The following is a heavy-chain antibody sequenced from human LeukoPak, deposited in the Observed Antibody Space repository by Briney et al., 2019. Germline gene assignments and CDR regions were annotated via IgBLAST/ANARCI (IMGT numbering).Heavy chain of an antibody. CDR1: GFXFNNYA. V-gene: IGHV3-23*01. CDR2: IDGGGGT. CDR3: VKSLNSWHGWFDP. D-gene: IGHD4-11*01. J-gene: IGHJ5*02. Sequence: GGSLRLSCVASGFXFNNYAINWVRQAPGRGLEWVSTIDGGGGTYYADSMKGRFTFSRDNSKNTVYLQMNSLRAEDTAVYYCVKSLNSWHGWFDPWGQGTLVTVSS.